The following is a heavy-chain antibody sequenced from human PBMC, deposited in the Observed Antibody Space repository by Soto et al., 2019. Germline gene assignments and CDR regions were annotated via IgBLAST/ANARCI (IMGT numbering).Heavy chain of an antibody. J-gene: IGHJ4*02. CDR1: GDSMSSHY. D-gene: IGHD3-10*01. CDR3: VKLRYSSDTGSFDH. V-gene: IGHV4-59*11. Sequence: PSETLSLTCTVSGDSMSSHYWNWVRQTPGKGLEWIGCIYFTGSTIYNPSLESRVTMSVDTSKNSLFLQMNSLRAEDTALYYCVKLRYSSDTGSFDHWGPGTLVTVSS. CDR2: IYFTGST.